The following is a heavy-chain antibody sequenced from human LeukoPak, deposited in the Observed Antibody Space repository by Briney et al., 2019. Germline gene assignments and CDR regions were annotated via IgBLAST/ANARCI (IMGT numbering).Heavy chain of an antibody. V-gene: IGHV3-15*01. Sequence: GGSLRLSCAASGFTFSNAWMSWVRQAPGKGLEWVGRIKRESDGGTTDYAAPVQDRFSISRDDSQNTLFLQMNSLNTEDTAVYYCATDQPRYSGSYPFDYWGQGTLVTVSS. J-gene: IGHJ4*02. CDR1: GFTFSNAW. CDR2: IKRESDGGTT. D-gene: IGHD1-26*01. CDR3: ATDQPRYSGSYPFDY.